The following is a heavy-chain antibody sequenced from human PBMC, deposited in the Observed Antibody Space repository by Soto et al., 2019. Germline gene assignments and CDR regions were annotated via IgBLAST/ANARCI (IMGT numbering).Heavy chain of an antibody. Sequence: SETLSLTCTFSGGSISSGGYYLSWIRQHPGKGLEWIGYIYYSGSTYYNPSLKSRVTISVDTSKNQFSLKLSSVTAADTAVYYCARQRFLEWLLYRGYAFDIWGQGTMVTVSS. V-gene: IGHV4-31*03. CDR1: GGSISSGGYY. CDR2: IYYSGST. J-gene: IGHJ3*02. D-gene: IGHD3-3*01. CDR3: ARQRFLEWLLYRGYAFDI.